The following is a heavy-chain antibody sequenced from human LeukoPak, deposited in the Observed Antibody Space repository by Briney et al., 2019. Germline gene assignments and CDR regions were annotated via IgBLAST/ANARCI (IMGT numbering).Heavy chain of an antibody. V-gene: IGHV1-2*02. J-gene: IGHJ1*01. CDR1: GYTFTGNY. D-gene: IGHD3-22*01. CDR2: INPNSGST. CDR3: ARGSYDSSDFEYFHH. Sequence: ASVKVSCKASGYTFTGNYMHWVRQAPGQGLELMGWINPNSGSTNYAQKFQGRVTMTRDTSIGTAYMELNRLRSDDTAVYYCARGSYDSSDFEYFHHWGQGTLVTVSS.